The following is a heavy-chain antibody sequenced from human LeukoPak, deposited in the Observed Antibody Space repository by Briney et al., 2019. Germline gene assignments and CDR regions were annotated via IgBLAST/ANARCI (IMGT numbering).Heavy chain of an antibody. CDR2: IKVNSGAT. D-gene: IGHD3-22*01. Sequence: ASVKVSCKASGYTFTGYYMHWVRQAPGQGPEWMGWIKVNSGATNYAQKFQGRVTMTRDTSITTVYMELSSLRSDDTAVYYCARVFDTTGYYHDALDIWGQGTMVTVSS. CDR1: GYTFTGYY. CDR3: ARVFDTTGYYHDALDI. V-gene: IGHV1-2*02. J-gene: IGHJ3*02.